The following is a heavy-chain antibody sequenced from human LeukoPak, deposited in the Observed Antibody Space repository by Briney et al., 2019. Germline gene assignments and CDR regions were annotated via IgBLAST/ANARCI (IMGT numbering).Heavy chain of an antibody. CDR1: GFTFSSYG. Sequence: GGSLRLSCAASGFTFSSYGMHWVRQAPGKGLERVAVIWYDGSNKYYADSVKGRFTISRDNSKNTLYLQMNSLRAEDTAVYYCAKVGRGDYDFWSGYLQFDPWGQGTLVTVSS. J-gene: IGHJ5*02. D-gene: IGHD3-3*01. V-gene: IGHV3-33*06. CDR3: AKVGRGDYDFWSGYLQFDP. CDR2: IWYDGSNK.